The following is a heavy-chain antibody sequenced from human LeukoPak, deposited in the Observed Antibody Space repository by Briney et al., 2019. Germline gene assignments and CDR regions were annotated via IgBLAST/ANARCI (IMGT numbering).Heavy chain of an antibody. J-gene: IGHJ4*02. CDR3: ASGSYEEYYFDY. Sequence: GGSLRLSCAASGFTFSSYGMHWVRQAPGKGLEWVSSISSSGSYRYYADSLKGRFTISRDNAKNSLFLLMNSLRVEDTAVYYCASGSYEEYYFDYWGQGTLVTVSS. CDR2: ISSSGSYR. D-gene: IGHD1-26*01. CDR1: GFTFSSYG. V-gene: IGHV3-21*01.